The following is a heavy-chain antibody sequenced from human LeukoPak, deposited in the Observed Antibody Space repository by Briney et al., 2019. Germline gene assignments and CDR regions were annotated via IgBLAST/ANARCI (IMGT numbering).Heavy chain of an antibody. CDR1: GGSISSSSYY. CDR3: GRLKRIQLWLGFDY. CDR2: IYYSGST. V-gene: IGHV4-39*01. J-gene: IGHJ4*02. Sequence: PSETLSLTCTVSGGSISSSSYYWGWIRQPPGKGLEWIGSIYYSGSTYYNPSLKSRVTMSVDTSKNQFSLKLSSVTAADTAVYYCGRLKRIQLWLGFDYGARETRVPVPS. D-gene: IGHD5-18*01.